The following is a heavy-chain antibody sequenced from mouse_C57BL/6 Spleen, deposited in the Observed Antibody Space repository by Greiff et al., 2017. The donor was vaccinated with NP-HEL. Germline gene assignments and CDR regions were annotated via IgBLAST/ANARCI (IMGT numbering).Heavy chain of an antibody. CDR3: GREEGDGSTAWFAY. CDR1: GYTFTSYW. J-gene: IGHJ3*01. CDR2: IYPGSGST. V-gene: IGHV1-55*01. Sequence: VQLQQPGAELVKPGASVKMSCKASGYTFTSYWITWVKQRPGQGLEWIGEIYPGSGSTNYNAKFKSKATLTVDTSSSTAYMQLSSLTSEDPAVYYCGREEGDGSTAWFAYRGQGALVTVSA. D-gene: IGHD5-1*01.